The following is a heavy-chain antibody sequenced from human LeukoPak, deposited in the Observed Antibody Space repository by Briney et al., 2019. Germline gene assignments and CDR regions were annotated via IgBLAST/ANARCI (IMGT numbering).Heavy chain of an antibody. J-gene: IGHJ4*02. Sequence: SETLSLTCTVSGGSISSSSYYWSWIRQPAGKGLEWIGRIYTSGSTNYNPSLKSRVTISVDTSKNQFSLKLSSVTAADTAVYYCARERTGRYYFDYWGQGTLVTVSS. CDR2: IYTSGST. CDR3: ARERTGRYYFDY. V-gene: IGHV4-61*02. CDR1: GGSISSSSYY.